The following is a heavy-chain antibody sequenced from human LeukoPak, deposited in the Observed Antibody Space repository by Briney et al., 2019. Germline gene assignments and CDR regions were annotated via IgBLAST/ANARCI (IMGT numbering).Heavy chain of an antibody. CDR1: GYIFTSYF. CDR2: ISAYNGNT. D-gene: IGHD3-22*01. Sequence: GASVKVSCKASGYIFTSYFMHWVRQAPGQGLEWMGWISAYNGNTNYAQKLQGRVTMTPDTSTSTAYMELRSLRSDDTAVYYCARDLRDYYDSSGYSDYWGQGTLVPVSS. V-gene: IGHV1-18*04. J-gene: IGHJ4*02. CDR3: ARDLRDYYDSSGYSDY.